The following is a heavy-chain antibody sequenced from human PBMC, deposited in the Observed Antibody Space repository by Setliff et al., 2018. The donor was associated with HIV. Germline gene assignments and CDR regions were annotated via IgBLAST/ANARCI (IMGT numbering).Heavy chain of an antibody. CDR3: TTLVGANPYHDAFDI. Sequence: GGSLRLSCAASGFTFNVAWMNWVRQAPGKGLEWVGRIKSERDGGTTDYAAPVKGRFTISTDDSKNTLYLEMNSLKTEDTAMYYCTTLVGANPYHDAFDIWGHGTMVTV. CDR1: GFTFNVAW. V-gene: IGHV3-15*07. J-gene: IGHJ3*02. D-gene: IGHD1-26*01. CDR2: IKSERDGGTT.